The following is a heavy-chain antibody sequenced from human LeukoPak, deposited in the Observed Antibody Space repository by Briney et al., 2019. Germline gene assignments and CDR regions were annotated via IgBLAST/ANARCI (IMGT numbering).Heavy chain of an antibody. Sequence: GGSLRLSCAASGFTFSSYAMSWVRQAPGKGLEWVSSISSSSSYIYYADSVKGRFTISRDNAKNSLYLQMNSLRAEDTAVYYCARMIPDSSRDYWGQGTLVTVSS. CDR3: ARMIPDSSRDY. D-gene: IGHD3-22*01. V-gene: IGHV3-21*01. J-gene: IGHJ4*02. CDR1: GFTFSSYA. CDR2: ISSSSSYI.